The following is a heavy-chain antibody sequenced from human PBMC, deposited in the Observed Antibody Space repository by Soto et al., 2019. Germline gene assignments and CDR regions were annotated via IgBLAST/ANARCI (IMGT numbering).Heavy chain of an antibody. V-gene: IGHV3-9*01. CDR2: INWNSGSI. D-gene: IGHD6-13*01. CDR1: GFTFDDYA. J-gene: IGHJ1*01. Sequence: EVQLVESGEGLVQPGRSLRLSCAASGFTFDDYAMHWVRQVPGKGLEWVSGINWNSGSIGYVDSVKGRFAISRDNAKNSLHLQMNSLSAEDTAFYYCVKDESINWYSGHFRHWGQCTLVTVSS. CDR3: VKDESINWYSGHFRH.